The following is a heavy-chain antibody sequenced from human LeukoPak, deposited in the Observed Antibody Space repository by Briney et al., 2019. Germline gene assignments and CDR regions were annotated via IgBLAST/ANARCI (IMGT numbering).Heavy chain of an antibody. CDR2: INPSGGST. D-gene: IGHD3-10*01. Sequence: ASVKVSCKASGYTFTSHYMYWVRQAPGQGLEWMGIINPSGGSTNCAQKFQGRVTMTRDTSTSTVYMELSSLRSEDTAVYYCARGPRITLVRGGQWHYYMDVWGKGTTVTISS. J-gene: IGHJ6*03. CDR3: ARGPRITLVRGGQWHYYMDV. V-gene: IGHV1-46*01. CDR1: GYTFTSHY.